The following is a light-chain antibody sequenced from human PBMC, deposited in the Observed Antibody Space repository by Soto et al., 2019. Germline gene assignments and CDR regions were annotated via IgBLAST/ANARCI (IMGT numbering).Light chain of an antibody. Sequence: QSALTQPPSASGSPGQSVTISCTGTSSDVGAYKYVSWYQQYPGKAPKLMIYEVTKRPSGVPDRFSGSQSGNTASLTVSGLPAEDGADYYCPPYGGQDLWVFGGGTQPAGL. V-gene: IGLV2-8*01. CDR3: PPYGGQDLWV. J-gene: IGLJ3*02. CDR2: EVT. CDR1: SSDVGAYKY.